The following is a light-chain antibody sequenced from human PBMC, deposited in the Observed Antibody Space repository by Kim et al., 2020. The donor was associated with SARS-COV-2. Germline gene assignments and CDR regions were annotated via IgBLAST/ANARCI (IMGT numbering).Light chain of an antibody. J-gene: IGLJ2*01. CDR1: RSDIGYYNS. V-gene: IGLV2-8*03. Sequence: GQSVTISCTGTRSDIGYYNSVSWYQQHPGKVPKLIIYEVNKRPSGVPDRFFGSKAGDTASLIVSGLQAEDEADYYCSSYGGNNNLIFGGGTQLTVL. CDR3: SSYGGNNNLI. CDR2: EVN.